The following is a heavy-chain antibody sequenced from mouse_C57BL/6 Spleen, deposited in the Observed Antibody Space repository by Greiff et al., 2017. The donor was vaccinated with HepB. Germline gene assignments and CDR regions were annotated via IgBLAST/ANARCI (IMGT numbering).Heavy chain of an antibody. CDR2: ISSGSSTI. Sequence: EVQLVESGGGLVKPGGSLKLSCAASGFTFSDYGMHWVRQAPEKGLEWVAYISSGSSTIYYADTVKGRFTISRDNAKNTLFLQMTSLRSEDTAMYYCASPGLRRGHYYAMDYWGQGTSVTVSS. V-gene: IGHV5-17*01. J-gene: IGHJ4*01. CDR1: GFTFSDYG. D-gene: IGHD2-2*01. CDR3: ASPGLRRGHYYAMDY.